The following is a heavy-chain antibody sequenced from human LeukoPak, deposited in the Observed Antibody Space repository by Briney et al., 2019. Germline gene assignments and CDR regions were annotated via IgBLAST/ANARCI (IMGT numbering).Heavy chain of an antibody. Sequence: PSETLSLTCTVSGGSISSSSYYWGWIRQPPGKGLEWIGYIYHSGSTYYNPSLKSRVTISVDRSKNQFSLKLSSVTAADTAVYYCARDDSHDAFDIWGQGTMVTVSS. CDR2: IYHSGST. CDR1: GGSISSSSYY. CDR3: ARDDSHDAFDI. J-gene: IGHJ3*02. V-gene: IGHV4-30-2*01. D-gene: IGHD2-21*01.